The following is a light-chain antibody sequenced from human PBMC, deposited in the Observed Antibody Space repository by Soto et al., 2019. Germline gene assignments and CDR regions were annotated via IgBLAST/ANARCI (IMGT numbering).Light chain of an antibody. Sequence: QSVLTQPPSASGTPGQRVTISCSGSSSNIGSNTVNWYQQLPGTAPKLLIYTNDQRPSGVPDRFSASKSGTSASLAISGLRSEDEADYFCSATDDSLGGPVFGGGTKLTVL. J-gene: IGLJ2*01. CDR1: SSNIGSNT. CDR3: SATDDSLGGPV. V-gene: IGLV1-44*01. CDR2: TND.